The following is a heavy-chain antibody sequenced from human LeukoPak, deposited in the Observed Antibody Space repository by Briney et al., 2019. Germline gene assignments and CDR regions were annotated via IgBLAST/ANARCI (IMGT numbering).Heavy chain of an antibody. CDR3: ARPLSYYYDSSGLIGY. V-gene: IGHV3-23*01. D-gene: IGHD3-22*01. J-gene: IGHJ4*02. CDR1: GFTFSSYA. CDR2: ISGSGGST. Sequence: GGSLRLSCAASGFTFSSYAMSWVRQAPGKGLEWVSAISGSGGSTYYADSVKGRFTISRDNAKNSLYLQMNSLRAEDTAVYYCARPLSYYYDSSGLIGYWGQGTLVTVSS.